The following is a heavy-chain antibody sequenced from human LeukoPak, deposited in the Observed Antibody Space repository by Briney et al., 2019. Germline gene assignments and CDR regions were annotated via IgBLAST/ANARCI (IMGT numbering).Heavy chain of an antibody. V-gene: IGHV1-18*01. CDR3: ARAGRPVYYYDSSGYYY. D-gene: IGHD3-22*01. J-gene: IGHJ4*02. CDR1: GYTFTSYG. Sequence: ASVKVSCKASGYTFTSYGISWVRQAPGQGLEWMGWISAYNGNTNYAQKLQGRVTMTTDTSTSTAYMELRSLRSEDTAVYYCARAGRPVYYYDSSGYYYWGQGTLVTVSS. CDR2: ISAYNGNT.